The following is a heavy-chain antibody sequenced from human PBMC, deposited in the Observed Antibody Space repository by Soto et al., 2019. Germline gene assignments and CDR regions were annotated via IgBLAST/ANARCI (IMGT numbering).Heavy chain of an antibody. CDR1: GGSFSGYC. J-gene: IGHJ6*02. D-gene: IGHD5-12*01. CDR2: INHSGST. V-gene: IGHV4-34*01. CDR3: ARAGGGATTPYYYYGMDV. Sequence: QVQLQQWGAGLLKPSETLSLTCAVYGGSFSGYCWSWIRQPPVKGLEWIGEINHSGSTNYNPSLSSRVTISVDTSKNQFSLNLSSVTAADTAVYYCARAGGGATTPYYYYGMDVWGQGTTVTVAS.